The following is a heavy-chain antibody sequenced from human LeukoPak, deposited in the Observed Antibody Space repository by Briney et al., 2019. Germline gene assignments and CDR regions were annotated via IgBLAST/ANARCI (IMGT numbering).Heavy chain of an antibody. V-gene: IGHV3-23*01. J-gene: IGHJ4*02. CDR3: AKRDYYDSNGYFFPYYFDN. Sequence: PGGSLRLSCVASGFAFSSFAMSWFRQAPGKRLEWVSSISGNGDYAYYADSVRGRFTISRDNSKNRLYLQMNSLRAEDTALYYCAKRDYYDSNGYFFPYYFDNWGQGTLVAVSS. D-gene: IGHD3-22*01. CDR1: GFAFSSFA. CDR2: ISGNGDYA.